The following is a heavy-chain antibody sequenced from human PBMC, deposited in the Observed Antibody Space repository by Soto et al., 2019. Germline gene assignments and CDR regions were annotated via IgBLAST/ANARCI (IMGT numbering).Heavy chain of an antibody. J-gene: IGHJ4*02. CDR1: GGSVSSGSYS. CDR2: IYYSGST. Sequence: PSETLSITCTVSGGSVSSGSYSYSWIRQPPGKGLEWIRYIYYSGSTKYNPSLKSRVTISLDTSKNQFSLKLRSVTAADTAIYYCARGVYDILTGSHSDYWGQGTLVTVSA. D-gene: IGHD3-9*01. V-gene: IGHV4-61*01. CDR3: ARGVYDILTGSHSDY.